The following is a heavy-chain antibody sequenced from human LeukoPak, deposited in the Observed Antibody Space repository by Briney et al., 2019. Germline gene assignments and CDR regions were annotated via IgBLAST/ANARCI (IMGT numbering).Heavy chain of an antibody. J-gene: IGHJ4*02. CDR1: GFTFSSYA. Sequence: GGSLRLSCAASGFTFSSYAMTWVRQAPGKGLEWVSAISNNGGYTYYADSVQGRFTISRDNSKSTLCLQMNSLRAEDTAVYCCAKQLGYCSDGSCYFPYWGQGTLVTVSS. CDR3: AKQLGYCSDGSCYFPY. V-gene: IGHV3-23*01. D-gene: IGHD2-15*01. CDR2: ISNNGGYT.